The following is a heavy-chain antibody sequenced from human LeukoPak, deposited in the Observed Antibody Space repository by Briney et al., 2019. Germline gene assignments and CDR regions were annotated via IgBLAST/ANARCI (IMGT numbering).Heavy chain of an antibody. D-gene: IGHD1-26*01. Sequence: SGGSLRLSCAASGHTFRSYAKIWVRQAPGKGLEWVSALFGSGGSTYYADSVKGRFTISRGNSKNTLYLQMNSLRAEDTAVYYCAKDLGVGVTKNDAFDISGEGRMVSASS. J-gene: IGHJ3*02. CDR3: AKDLGVGVTKNDAFDI. V-gene: IGHV3-23*01. CDR1: GHTFRSYA. CDR2: LFGSGGST.